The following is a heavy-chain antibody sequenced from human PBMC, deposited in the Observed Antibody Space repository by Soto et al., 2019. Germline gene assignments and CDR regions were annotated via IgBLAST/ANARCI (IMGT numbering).Heavy chain of an antibody. CDR3: AKSPGMYYYDSSGYYHYDY. D-gene: IGHD3-22*01. J-gene: IGHJ4*02. CDR1: GLTFSSFA. Sequence: GGSLRLSCAVSGLTFSSFAMTWVRQAPGKGLEWVSAISGSGGNTYYADSVRGRFTISRDNSKNTLYLQMNSLRAEDTAVYYCAKSPGMYYYDSSGYYHYDYWGQGTLVTVSS. CDR2: ISGSGGNT. V-gene: IGHV3-23*01.